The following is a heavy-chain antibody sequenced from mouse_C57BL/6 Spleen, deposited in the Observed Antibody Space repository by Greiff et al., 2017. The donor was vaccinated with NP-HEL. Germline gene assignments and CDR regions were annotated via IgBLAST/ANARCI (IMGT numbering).Heavy chain of an antibody. CDR2: ISNGGGST. Sequence: EVKLMESGGGLVQPGGSLKLSCAASGFTFSDYYMYWVRQTPEKRLEWVAYISNGGGSTYYPDTVKGRFTISRDNAKNTLYLQMSRLKSEDTAMYYCARGDYDRWDFDYGGQGTTLTVSS. D-gene: IGHD2-4*01. CDR1: GFTFSDYY. J-gene: IGHJ2*01. V-gene: IGHV5-12*01. CDR3: ARGDYDRWDFDY.